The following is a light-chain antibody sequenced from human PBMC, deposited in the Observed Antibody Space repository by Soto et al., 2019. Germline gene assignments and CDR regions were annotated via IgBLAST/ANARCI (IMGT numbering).Light chain of an antibody. CDR1: SSNIGSNY. V-gene: IGLV1-47*02. CDR2: SNN. CDR3: AAWDDSLSGHYA. J-gene: IGLJ1*01. Sequence: QSVLTQPPSASGTPGQRVTISCSGSSSNIGSNYVYWYQQLPGTAPKLLIYSNNQRPSGVPDRFSGSKSGTSASLAISGLRSEDEADYYCAAWDDSLSGHYAFGTGTKVTVL.